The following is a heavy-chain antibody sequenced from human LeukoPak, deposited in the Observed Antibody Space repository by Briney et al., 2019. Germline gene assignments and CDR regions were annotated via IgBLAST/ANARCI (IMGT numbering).Heavy chain of an antibody. CDR1: GYTFTVYY. CDR2: INPNSGGT. V-gene: IGHV1-2*02. Sequence: ASVTVSCKASGYTFTVYYMHWVRQAPGQGLEWMGWINPNSGGTNYAQKFQGRVTMTRDTSISTAYMELSRLRSDDTAVYYCARGYYDILTGYYTPEDDYYYYGMDVWGQGTTVTVSS. CDR3: ARGYYDILTGYYTPEDDYYYYGMDV. D-gene: IGHD3-9*01. J-gene: IGHJ6*02.